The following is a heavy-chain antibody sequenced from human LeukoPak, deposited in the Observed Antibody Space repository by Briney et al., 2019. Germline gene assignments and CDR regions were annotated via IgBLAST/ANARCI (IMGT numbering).Heavy chain of an antibody. CDR1: GFTFSSYS. CDR2: ISSSSSYI. D-gene: IGHD3-10*01. CDR3: ARDRRGWGLWFGELSGEASYDAFDI. J-gene: IGHJ3*02. V-gene: IGHV3-21*01. Sequence: PGGCLRLSCAASGFTFSSYSMNWVRQAPGKGLEWVSSISSSSSYIYYADSVKGRFTISRDNAKNSLYLQMNSLRAEDTAVYYCARDRRGWGLWFGELSGEASYDAFDIWGQGTMVTVSS.